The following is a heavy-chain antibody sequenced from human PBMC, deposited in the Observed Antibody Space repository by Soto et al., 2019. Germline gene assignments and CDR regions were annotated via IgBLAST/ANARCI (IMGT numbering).Heavy chain of an antibody. D-gene: IGHD1-26*01. Sequence: QVQLVESGGGVVQPGRSLRLSCAASGFTFSHYGIHWVRQAPGKGLEWLAVISYDGSNKHYADSVKGRFTVSRDNSKNTLYLQMTSRRAEDTAVYFCARYSGKYQGPIDYWGQGTLVTVSS. CDR3: ARYSGKYQGPIDY. V-gene: IGHV3-30*03. J-gene: IGHJ4*02. CDR1: GFTFSHYG. CDR2: ISYDGSNK.